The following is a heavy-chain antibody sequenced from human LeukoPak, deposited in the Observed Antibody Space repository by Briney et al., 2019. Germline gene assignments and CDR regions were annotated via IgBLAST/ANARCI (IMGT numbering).Heavy chain of an antibody. Sequence: GESLKISCKGSGYSFTNYWIGWVRQMPGKGLEWMGIIYPGDSDTRYSPSFQGQVTISADKSISTAYLQWSSLQASDTAMYFCARTKQWPLSRNPFDYWGQGTLVTVSS. D-gene: IGHD6-19*01. J-gene: IGHJ4*02. CDR3: ARTKQWPLSRNPFDY. V-gene: IGHV5-51*01. CDR1: GYSFTNYW. CDR2: IYPGDSDT.